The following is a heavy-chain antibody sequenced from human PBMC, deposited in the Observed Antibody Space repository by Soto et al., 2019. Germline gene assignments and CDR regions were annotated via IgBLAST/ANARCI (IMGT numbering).Heavy chain of an antibody. Sequence: AETLSLTCAVYGGSFSGYCWSWIRQPPGKGLEWIGEINHSGSTNYNPSLKSRVTISVDTSKNQFSLKLSSVTAADTAVYYCARGDYVWGSYRYYYGMDVWGQGTTVTVSS. CDR3: ARGDYVWGSYRYYYGMDV. V-gene: IGHV4-34*01. D-gene: IGHD3-16*02. CDR2: INHSGST. CDR1: GGSFSGYC. J-gene: IGHJ6*02.